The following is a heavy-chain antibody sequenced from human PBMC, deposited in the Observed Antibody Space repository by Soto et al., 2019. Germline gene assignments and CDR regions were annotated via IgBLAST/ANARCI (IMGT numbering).Heavy chain of an antibody. D-gene: IGHD2-8*01. J-gene: IGHJ5*02. CDR3: ARSQGVSATHHVDA. Sequence: QVQLQESGPGLVKPSGTLSLTCGVSGGSISSINWWSWVRQSPRKGLEWIGEIYHSGTTNYNPSLESRVTLSVDKSKNQIYLKLTSMTAADTAVYFCARSQGVSATHHVDAWGQGTLVTVSS. CDR2: IYHSGTT. CDR1: GGSISSINW. V-gene: IGHV4-4*02.